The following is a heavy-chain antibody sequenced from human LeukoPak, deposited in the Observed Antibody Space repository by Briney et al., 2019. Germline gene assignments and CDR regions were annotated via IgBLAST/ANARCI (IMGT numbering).Heavy chain of an antibody. Sequence: VASVKVSCKASGYTFTGYYMHWVRQAPGQGLEWMGWINPNSGGTNYAQKFQGRVTMTRDTSISTAYMELSRLRSDDTAVYYCARSCRILDIVATIRARLGGNGFDIWGQGTMVTVSS. J-gene: IGHJ3*02. CDR3: ARSCRILDIVATIRARLGGNGFDI. D-gene: IGHD5-12*01. CDR1: GYTFTGYY. CDR2: INPNSGGT. V-gene: IGHV1-2*02.